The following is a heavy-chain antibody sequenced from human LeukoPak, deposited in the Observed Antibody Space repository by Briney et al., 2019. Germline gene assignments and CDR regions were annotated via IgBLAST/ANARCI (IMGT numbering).Heavy chain of an antibody. CDR2: IIPIFGTA. D-gene: IGHD3-3*01. V-gene: IGHV1-69*13. CDR3: AGLIRFLEWPNAFDI. J-gene: IGHJ3*02. CDR1: GYTFTSYH. Sequence: SVKVSCKASGYTFTSYHINWVRQAPGQGLEWMGGIIPIFGTANYAQKFQGRVTITADESTSTAYMELSSLRSEDTAVYYCAGLIRFLEWPNAFDIWGQGTMVTVSS.